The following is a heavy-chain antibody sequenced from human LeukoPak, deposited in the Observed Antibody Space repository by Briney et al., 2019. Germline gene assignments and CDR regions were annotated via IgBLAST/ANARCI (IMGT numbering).Heavy chain of an antibody. CDR1: GFTVISNY. CDR3: ARSSSAYYYEFDY. CDR2: IYIGGST. D-gene: IGHD3-22*01. Sequence: GGSLRLPCAASGFTVISNYMTWVRQAPGKGLEWVSVIYIGGSTDYADSVKGRFTISRDNSKNMVYLQMNGLRAEDTAVYYCARSSSAYYYEFDYWGQGTLVTVSS. J-gene: IGHJ4*02. V-gene: IGHV3-53*01.